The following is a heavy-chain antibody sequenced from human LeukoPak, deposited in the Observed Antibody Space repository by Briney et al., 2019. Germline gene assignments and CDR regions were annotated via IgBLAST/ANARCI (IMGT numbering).Heavy chain of an antibody. Sequence: GGSLRLSCEASGFTFSTYVMSWVRQAPGKGLECVSSISGSGGTTYYADSVKGRFTISRDNSKNTLYLQMNSLRAEDTAVYYCARAVVGATSWFDPWGQGTLVTVSS. CDR3: ARAVVGATSWFDP. V-gene: IGHV3-23*01. J-gene: IGHJ5*02. CDR1: GFTFSTYV. D-gene: IGHD1-26*01. CDR2: ISGSGGTT.